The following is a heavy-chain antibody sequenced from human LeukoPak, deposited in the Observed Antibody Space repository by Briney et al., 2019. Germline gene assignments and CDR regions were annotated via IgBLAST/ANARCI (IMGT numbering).Heavy chain of an antibody. CDR3: AKSDWFDP. CDR2: FMSVGRST. CDR1: GFTFSTSW. Sequence: GGSLRLSCAAPGFTFSTSWMHWVRQAPGKGLVWVSRFMSVGRSTNYAHSVKGRFTISRANAKNTLYLQMTSLTAEDTAVYYCAKSDWFDPWGQGTLVTVSS. J-gene: IGHJ5*02. V-gene: IGHV3-74*01.